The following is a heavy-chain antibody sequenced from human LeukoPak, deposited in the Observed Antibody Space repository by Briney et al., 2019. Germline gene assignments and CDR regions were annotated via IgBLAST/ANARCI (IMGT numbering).Heavy chain of an antibody. CDR2: IKQDGSVK. CDR3: ARVKRSRDSSSWYGYYYYGMDV. CDR1: GFTFGTYW. J-gene: IGHJ6*02. D-gene: IGHD6-13*01. Sequence: GGSLRLSCAASGFTFGTYWMNWVRQAPGKGLEWVANIKQDGSVKYYVDSVKGRFTISRDNAKNSLYLQMNSLRAEDTAVYYCARVKRSRDSSSWYGYYYYGMDVWGQGTTVTVSS. V-gene: IGHV3-7*01.